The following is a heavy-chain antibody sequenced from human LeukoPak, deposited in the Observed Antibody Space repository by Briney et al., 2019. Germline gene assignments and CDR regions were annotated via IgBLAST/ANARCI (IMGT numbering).Heavy chain of an antibody. CDR2: IYSGGST. CDR3: ARGASVVAGNDNAFDI. D-gene: IGHD6-19*01. J-gene: IGHJ3*02. CDR1: GFTVSSNY. V-gene: IGHV3-66*01. Sequence: GGSLRLSCAASGFTVSSNYMSWVRQAPGKGLEWVSVIYSGGSTYYADSVKGRFTISRDNSKNTLYLQMNSLRAEDTAVYYCARGASVVAGNDNAFDIWGQGTMVTVSS.